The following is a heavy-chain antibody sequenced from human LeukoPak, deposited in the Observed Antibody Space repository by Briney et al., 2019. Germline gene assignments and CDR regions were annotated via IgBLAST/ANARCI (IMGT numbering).Heavy chain of an antibody. V-gene: IGHV3-30*18. CDR3: AKDGSGSGPYYGMDV. J-gene: IGHJ6*02. Sequence: PGRSLRLSCAASGFTFSSYGMHWVRQAPGKGLEWVAVISYDGSNKYYADSVKGRFTIPRDNSKNTLYLQMNSLRAEDTAVYYCAKDGSGSGPYYGMDVWGQGTTVTVSS. CDR2: ISYDGSNK. D-gene: IGHD3-10*01. CDR1: GFTFSSYG.